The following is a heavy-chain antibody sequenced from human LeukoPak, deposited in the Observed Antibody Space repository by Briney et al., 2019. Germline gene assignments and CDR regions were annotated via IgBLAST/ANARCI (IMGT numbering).Heavy chain of an antibody. CDR1: GYSFTGHY. D-gene: IGHD3-10*01. J-gene: IGHJ4*02. Sequence: ASVKVSCKTSGYSFTGHYLHWVRQAPGQGLEWMGWINPNSGATNYTQHFQGRVTMTRDTSIRTAYMELSRLRSDDTAVYYCARMVRGVNSWGQGTLVTVSS. CDR3: ARMVRGVNS. V-gene: IGHV1-2*02. CDR2: INPNSGAT.